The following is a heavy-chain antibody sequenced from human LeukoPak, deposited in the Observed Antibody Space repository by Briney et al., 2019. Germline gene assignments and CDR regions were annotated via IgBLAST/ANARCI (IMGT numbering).Heavy chain of an antibody. D-gene: IGHD6-13*01. V-gene: IGHV1-2*02. CDR3: ARVIAAAGTFDY. J-gene: IGHJ4*02. CDR2: TNPNSGGT. CDR1: GYTFTGYY. Sequence: ASVKVSCKASGYTFTGYYMHWVRQAPGQGLEWMGWTNPNSGGTNYAQKFQGRVTMTRDTSISTAYMELSRLRSDDTAVYYCARVIAAAGTFDYWGQGTLVTVSS.